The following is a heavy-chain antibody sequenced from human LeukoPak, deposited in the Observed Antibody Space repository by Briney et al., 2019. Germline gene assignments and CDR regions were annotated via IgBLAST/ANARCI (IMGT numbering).Heavy chain of an antibody. CDR2: INHSGST. V-gene: IGHV4-34*01. J-gene: IGHJ4*02. D-gene: IGHD3-10*01. Sequence: GSLRLSCAASGFTFSSYAMSWVRQAPGKGLEWIGEINHSGSTNYNPSLKSRVTISVDTSKNQFSLKLSSVTAADTAVYYCARLDYYGSGSYPHDYWGQGTLVTVSS. CDR3: ARLDYYGSGSYPHDY. CDR1: GFTFSSYA.